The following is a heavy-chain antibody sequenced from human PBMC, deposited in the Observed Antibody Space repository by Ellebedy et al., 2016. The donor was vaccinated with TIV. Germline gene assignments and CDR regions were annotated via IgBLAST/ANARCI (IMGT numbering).Heavy chain of an antibody. CDR1: GFTFSSYS. D-gene: IGHD6-19*01. V-gene: IGHV3-21*01. J-gene: IGHJ4*02. CDR3: ARQNPAYSSGQVSPIDH. CDR2: IDSSSTYI. Sequence: GESLKISCAASGFTFSSYSMNWVRQAPGKGLEWVSSIDSSSTYIYYADSLRGRLTISRDNAKYSLYLQMNSLRAEDTAVYYCARQNPAYSSGQVSPIDHWGQGALVTVSS.